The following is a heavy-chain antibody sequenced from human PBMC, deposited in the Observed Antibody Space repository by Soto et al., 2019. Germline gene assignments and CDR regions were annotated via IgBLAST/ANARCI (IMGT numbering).Heavy chain of an antibody. Sequence: GESLKISCKGSGYSFTTYWIAWVRQMPGKGLEWMGIVDPGDSESRYSPSFQGHVTISVDKSISTAYLQWTSLKASDSAMYYCAGGGVRGVITRTRDYYGMDVWGQGTTVTVSS. CDR2: VDPGDSES. D-gene: IGHD3-10*01. V-gene: IGHV5-51*01. J-gene: IGHJ6*02. CDR1: GYSFTTYW. CDR3: AGGGVRGVITRTRDYYGMDV.